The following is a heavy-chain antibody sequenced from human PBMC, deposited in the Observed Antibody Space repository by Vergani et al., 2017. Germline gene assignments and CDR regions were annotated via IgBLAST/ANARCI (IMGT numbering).Heavy chain of an antibody. V-gene: IGHV3-66*01. J-gene: IGHJ5*02. D-gene: IGHD3-3*01. CDR1: GFTVSSNY. Sequence: EVQLLESGGGLVQPGGSLRLSCAASGFTVSSNYMSWVRQAPGKGLEWVSVIYSGGSTYYADSVKGRFTISRDNSKNTLYLQMNSLRAEDTAVYYCAKEGARITIFGVVTIDNWFDPWGQGTLVTVSS. CDR3: AKEGARITIFGVVTIDNWFDP. CDR2: IYSGGST.